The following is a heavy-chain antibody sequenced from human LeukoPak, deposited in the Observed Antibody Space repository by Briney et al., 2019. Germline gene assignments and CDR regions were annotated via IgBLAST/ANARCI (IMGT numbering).Heavy chain of an antibody. D-gene: IGHD1-26*01. CDR2: IYSGGST. Sequence: GGSLRLSCAASGFTFDDYAMTWVRQAPGKGLEWVSVIYSGGSTYYADSVKGRFTISRDNSKNTLYLQMNSLRAEDTAVYYCARETGSHLGYWGQGTLVTVSS. V-gene: IGHV3-53*01. CDR3: ARETGSHLGY. J-gene: IGHJ4*02. CDR1: GFTFDDYA.